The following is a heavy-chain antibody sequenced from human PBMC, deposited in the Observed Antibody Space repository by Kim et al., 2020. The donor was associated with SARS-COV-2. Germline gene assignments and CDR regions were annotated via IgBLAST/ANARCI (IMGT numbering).Heavy chain of an antibody. V-gene: IGHV5-51*01. Sequence: RYSPAFQGQVTMSADRSINTAYLQWSSLKASDTATYYCARQYSTARRYLDYWGQGSLVTVSS. D-gene: IGHD2-2*01. J-gene: IGHJ4*02. CDR3: ARQYSTARRYLDY.